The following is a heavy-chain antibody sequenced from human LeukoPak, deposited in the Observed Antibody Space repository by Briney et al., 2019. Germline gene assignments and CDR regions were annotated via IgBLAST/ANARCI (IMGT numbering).Heavy chain of an antibody. CDR1: GFTFDDYG. CDR2: INWNGGST. Sequence: GGSLRLSCAASGFTFDDYGMSWVRQAPGKGLEWVSGINWNGGSTGYADSVKGRCTIARGNAKTSLYLQMNSLRAEDTALYYCARDLGYVTEGGFDYWGQGTLVTVSS. D-gene: IGHD2-2*01. V-gene: IGHV3-20*04. CDR3: ARDLGYVTEGGFDY. J-gene: IGHJ4*02.